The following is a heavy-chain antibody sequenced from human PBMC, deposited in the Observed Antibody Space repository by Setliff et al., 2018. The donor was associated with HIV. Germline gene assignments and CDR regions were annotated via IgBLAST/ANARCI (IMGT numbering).Heavy chain of an antibody. J-gene: IGHJ6*03. V-gene: IGHV4-39*01. CDR2: IYSSGCP. Sequence: SETLSLTCTVYGASISNSNSYWGGIRHPPGKRLEWLGSIYSSGCPSYTPSLSSRLTISVDTSKNHVSLRLSSVPSADTGVYYCARHRDPPGSSWFFYYYYMDLWGGGTTVTVSS. D-gene: IGHD6-13*01. CDR3: ARHRDPPGSSWFFYYYYMDL. CDR1: GASISNSNSY.